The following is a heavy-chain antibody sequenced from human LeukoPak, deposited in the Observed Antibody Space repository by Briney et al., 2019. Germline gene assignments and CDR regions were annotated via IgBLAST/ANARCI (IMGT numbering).Heavy chain of an antibody. CDR1: GFTFSSYA. CDR2: ISGSGAST. J-gene: IGHJ4*02. V-gene: IGHV3-23*01. D-gene: IGHD5-24*01. Sequence: GGSLRLSCAASGFTFSSYAMSWVRQAPGKGLEWVSGISGSGASTYYADSVKGRFTISRDKSKNTLYLQMNSLRAEDTAVYSCAKETDYNYIYYFDYWGQGTLVTVSS. CDR3: AKETDYNYIYYFDY.